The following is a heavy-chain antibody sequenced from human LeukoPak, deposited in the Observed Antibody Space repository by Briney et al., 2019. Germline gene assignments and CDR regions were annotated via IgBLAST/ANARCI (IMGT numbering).Heavy chain of an antibody. CDR2: IKSKTDGGTT. D-gene: IGHD6-6*01. J-gene: IGHJ4*02. CDR1: GFTFSNAW. CDR3: STDHAARDFADY. Sequence: GGSLGLSCAASGFTFSNAWMSWVRQAPGKGLEWVGRIKSKTDGGTTDYAAPVKGRFTISRDDSKNTLYLQMNSLKTEDTAVYYCSTDHAARDFADYWGQGTLVTVSS. V-gene: IGHV3-15*01.